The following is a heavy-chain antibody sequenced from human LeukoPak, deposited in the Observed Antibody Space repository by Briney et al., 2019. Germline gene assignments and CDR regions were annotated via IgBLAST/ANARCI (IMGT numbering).Heavy chain of an antibody. V-gene: IGHV4-59*01. CDR3: ARVPIAAAVPLFDY. D-gene: IGHD6-13*01. CDR2: IYYSGST. Sequence: SETLSLTCTVSGGSISSYYWSWIRQPPGKGLEWIGYIYYSGSTNYNPSLKSRVTISVDTSKNQFSLKLSSVTAADTAVYYCARVPIAAAVPLFDYWGQGTLVTVSS. J-gene: IGHJ4*02. CDR1: GGSISSYY.